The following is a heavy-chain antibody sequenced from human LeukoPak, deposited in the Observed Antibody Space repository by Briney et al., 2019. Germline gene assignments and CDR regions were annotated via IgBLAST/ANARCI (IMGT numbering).Heavy chain of an antibody. J-gene: IGHJ4*02. Sequence: GGSLRLSCAASGFTFSSSAMSWVRQAPGKGLEWGSAISYIGDKMYYVDSVKGRFTISRDDAKSSLFLHMNSLRAEDTAVYYCAREGSSNGFYYFDFWGQGTLVTVSS. D-gene: IGHD5-18*01. CDR2: ISYIGDKM. CDR1: GFTFSSSA. CDR3: AREGSSNGFYYFDF. V-gene: IGHV3-21*01.